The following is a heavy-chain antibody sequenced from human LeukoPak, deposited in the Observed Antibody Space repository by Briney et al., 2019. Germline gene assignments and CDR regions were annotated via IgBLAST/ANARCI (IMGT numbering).Heavy chain of an antibody. V-gene: IGHV3-11*06. CDR3: AREGSSLDY. CDR2: ISSSSSYT. Sequence: GGSLILSCAASGFTFSDYYMSWIRQAPGKGLEWVSYISSSSSYTNYADSVKGRFTISRDNAKNSLYLQMNSLRAEDTVVYYCAREGSSLDYWGQGTLVTVSS. J-gene: IGHJ4*02. D-gene: IGHD6-13*01. CDR1: GFTFSDYY.